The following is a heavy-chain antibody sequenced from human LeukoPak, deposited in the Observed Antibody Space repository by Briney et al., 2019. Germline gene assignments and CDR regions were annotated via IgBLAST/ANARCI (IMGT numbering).Heavy chain of an antibody. J-gene: IGHJ4*02. Sequence: GGSPRLSCAASGFTFSTYAMSWVRQAPGKGLEWVSIISGSGGSTYYADSVKGRFTISRDNSNNTLYLQMNSLRAEDTAVYYCAKRYSSGWYLGYFDYWGQGTLVTVSS. CDR3: AKRYSSGWYLGYFDY. D-gene: IGHD6-19*01. CDR1: GFTFSTYA. V-gene: IGHV3-23*01. CDR2: ISGSGGST.